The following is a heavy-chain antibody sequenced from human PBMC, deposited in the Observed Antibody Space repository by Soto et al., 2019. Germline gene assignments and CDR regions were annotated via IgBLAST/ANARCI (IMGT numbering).Heavy chain of an antibody. CDR3: AKDPTYYDILTGYYIPEVYFDY. V-gene: IGHV3-23*01. CDR1: GFTFSSYA. J-gene: IGHJ4*02. D-gene: IGHD3-9*01. CDR2: ISGSGGST. Sequence: TGGSLRLSCAASGFTFSSYAMSWVHQAPGKGLERVSAISGSGGSTYYADSVKGRFTISRDNSKNTLYLQMNSLRAEDTAVYYCAKDPTYYDILTGYYIPEVYFDYWGQGTLVTVSS.